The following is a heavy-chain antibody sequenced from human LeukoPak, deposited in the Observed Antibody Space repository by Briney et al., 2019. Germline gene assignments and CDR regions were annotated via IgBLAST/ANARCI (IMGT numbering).Heavy chain of an antibody. J-gene: IGHJ6*02. CDR1: GFTFSSYA. CDR3: AKAGRSSYYYYCGMDV. D-gene: IGHD3-16*02. CDR2: ISGSGGST. V-gene: IGHV3-23*01. Sequence: PGGSLRLSCAASGFTFSSYAMSWVRQAPGKGLEWVSAISGSGGSTYYADSVKGRFTISRDNSKNTLYLQMNSLRAEDTAVYYCAKAGRSSYYYYCGMDVWGQGTTVTVSS.